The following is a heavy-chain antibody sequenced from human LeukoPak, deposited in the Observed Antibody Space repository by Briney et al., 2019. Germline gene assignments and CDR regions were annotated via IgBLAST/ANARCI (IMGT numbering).Heavy chain of an antibody. CDR2: MNPNSGNT. CDR3: ARVGNYELPDY. V-gene: IGHV1-8*01. CDR1: GYTFTSYD. D-gene: IGHD4-11*01. Sequence: ASVKVSCKASGYTFTSYDINWVRQATGQGLEWMGWMNPNSGNTGCAQKLQGRVTMTTDTSTSTAYMELRSLRSDDTAVYYCARVGNYELPDYWGQGTLVTVSS. J-gene: IGHJ4*02.